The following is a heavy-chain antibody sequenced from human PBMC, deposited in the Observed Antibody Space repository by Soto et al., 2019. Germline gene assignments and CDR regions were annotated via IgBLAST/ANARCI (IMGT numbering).Heavy chain of an antibody. CDR2: IGLSGDTI. CDR1: GFSFTNYE. D-gene: IGHD3-16*01. CDR3: ARESFSASPNFFDY. J-gene: IGHJ4*02. Sequence: GGSLRLSCAVSGFSFTNYEMNWVRQAPGKGLEWIAYIGLSGDTIYYADSVKGRFTISRDHAKNSLELQMNSLRADDTALYYCARESFSASPNFFDYWGRGAQVTVSS. V-gene: IGHV3-48*03.